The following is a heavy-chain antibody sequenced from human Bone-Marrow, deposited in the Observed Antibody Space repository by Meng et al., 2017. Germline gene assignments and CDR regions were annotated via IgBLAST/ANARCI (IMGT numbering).Heavy chain of an antibody. D-gene: IGHD4-11*01. CDR3: ARGPTTMAHDFDY. CDR1: GRSFRYYY. V-gene: IGHV4-34*01. CDR2: INHSGST. J-gene: IGHJ4*02. Sequence: VPLQQGVAALLKPSETLSLSCVSSGRSFRYYYWSWIRQPPGKGLEWIGEINHSGSTNYNPSLESRATISVDTSQNNLSLKLSSVTAADSAVYYCARGPTTMAHDFDYWGQGTLVTVSS.